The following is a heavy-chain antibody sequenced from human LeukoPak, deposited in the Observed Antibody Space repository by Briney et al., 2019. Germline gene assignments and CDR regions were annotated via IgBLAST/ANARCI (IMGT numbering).Heavy chain of an antibody. CDR3: ARARVDYDILTGYYSDAFDT. CDR1: GGSISSYY. V-gene: IGHV4-59*01. J-gene: IGHJ3*02. CDR2: IYYSGST. Sequence: SETPSLTCTVSGGSISSYYWSWIRQPPGKGLEWIGYIYYSGSTNYNPSLKSRVTISVDTSKNQFSLKLSSVTAADTAVYYCARARVDYDILTGYYSDAFDTWGQGTMVTVSS. D-gene: IGHD3-9*01.